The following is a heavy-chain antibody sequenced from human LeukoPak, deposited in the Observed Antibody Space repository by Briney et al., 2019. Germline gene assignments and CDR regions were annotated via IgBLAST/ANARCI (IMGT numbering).Heavy chain of an antibody. J-gene: IGHJ4*02. CDR3: ARAGSGWYNSFDY. V-gene: IGHV3-74*01. Sequence: PGGSLRLSCAASGFTFSSYWMHWVRQAPGKGLVWVSRINSDGFSTSYADSVKGRFTISRDNAKNTLYLQMNSLRAEDTAVYYCARAGSGWYNSFDYWGQGTLVTVSS. CDR1: GFTFSSYW. CDR2: INSDGFST. D-gene: IGHD6-19*01.